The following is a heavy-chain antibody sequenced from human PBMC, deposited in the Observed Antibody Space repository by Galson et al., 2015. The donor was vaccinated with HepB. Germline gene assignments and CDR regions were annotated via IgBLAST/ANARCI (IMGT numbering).Heavy chain of an antibody. J-gene: IGHJ4*02. V-gene: IGHV4-34*01. Sequence: LSLTCAVYGGSFSGYYWSWIRQPPGKGLEWIGEINHSGSTNYNPSLKSRVTISVDTSKNQFSLKLSSVTAADTAVYYCARARDDYVALFDYWGQGTLVTVSS. CDR3: ARARDDYVALFDY. CDR2: INHSGST. CDR1: GGSFSGYY. D-gene: IGHD5-24*01.